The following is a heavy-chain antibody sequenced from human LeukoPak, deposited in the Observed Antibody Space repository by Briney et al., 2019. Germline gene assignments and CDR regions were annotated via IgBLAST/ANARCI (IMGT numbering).Heavy chain of an antibody. CDR3: ARGGTMYYGSGNFDH. CDR2: ISGSGSST. Sequence: GGSLRLSCAASGFTFSTYAMSWVRQAPGKGLEWVSAISGSGSSTYYADSVKGRFTISRDNSKDTLYLQMNSLRAEDTAVYSCARGGTMYYGSGNFDHWGQGTVVTVSS. J-gene: IGHJ4*02. CDR1: GFTFSTYA. D-gene: IGHD3-10*01. V-gene: IGHV3-23*01.